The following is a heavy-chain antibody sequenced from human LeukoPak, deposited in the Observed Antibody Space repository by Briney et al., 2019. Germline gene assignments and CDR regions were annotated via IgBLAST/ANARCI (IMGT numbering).Heavy chain of an antibody. CDR2: IKQDGSEK. Sequence: GGSLRPSCAASGFTFSSYGMHWVRQAPGKGLEWVANIKQDGSEKYYVDSVKGRFTISRDNAKNSLYLQMNSLRAEDTAVYYCASLSGRLDPLDYWGQGTLVTVSS. CDR1: GFTFSSYG. V-gene: IGHV3-7*01. CDR3: ASLSGRLDPLDY. J-gene: IGHJ4*02. D-gene: IGHD3-10*01.